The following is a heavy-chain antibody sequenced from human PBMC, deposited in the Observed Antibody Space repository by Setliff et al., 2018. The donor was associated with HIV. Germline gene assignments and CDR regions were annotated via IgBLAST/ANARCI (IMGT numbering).Heavy chain of an antibody. J-gene: IGHJ4*02. D-gene: IGHD3-3*01. Sequence: SLTCSVSGGSFSGYYWSWIRQPPGKGLEWIGYIYIYNSGSTNYNPSLTSRVTILVDTSRNQFSLKLTSVTAADTAIYYCVRGVDFDYWGQGTQVTVSS. CDR2: IYIYNSGST. CDR1: GGSFSGYY. CDR3: VRGVDFDY. V-gene: IGHV4-59*01.